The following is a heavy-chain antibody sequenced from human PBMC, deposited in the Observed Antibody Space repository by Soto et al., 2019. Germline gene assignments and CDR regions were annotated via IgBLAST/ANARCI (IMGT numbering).Heavy chain of an antibody. D-gene: IGHD2-21*01. V-gene: IGHV4-30-4*01. CDR1: GGFISDGAYY. CDR3: ASGLSGDKVDQ. CDR2: IYDSGNT. Sequence: QVQLQESGPGLVKPSQTLSLTCTVSGGFISDGAYYWSWIRQPPGKGLEWIGHIYDSGNTYNNPSLKSRLTISVDTSKNHFSLNLNSVTAADTAVYYCASGLSGDKVDQWGQGTLVTVSS. J-gene: IGHJ4*02.